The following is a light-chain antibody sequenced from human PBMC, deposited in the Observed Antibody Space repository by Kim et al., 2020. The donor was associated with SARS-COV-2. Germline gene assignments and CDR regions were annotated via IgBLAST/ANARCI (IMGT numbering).Light chain of an antibody. V-gene: IGKV3-20*01. CDR2: GAS. CDR3: QQYGSSPRT. Sequence: LSPGERATLSFRASQSDSSSYLAWYQQKPGQAPRLLIYGASSRATGIPDRFSGSGSGTDFTLTISRLEPEDFAVYYCQQYGSSPRTFGQGTKLEI. J-gene: IGKJ2*01. CDR1: QSDSSSY.